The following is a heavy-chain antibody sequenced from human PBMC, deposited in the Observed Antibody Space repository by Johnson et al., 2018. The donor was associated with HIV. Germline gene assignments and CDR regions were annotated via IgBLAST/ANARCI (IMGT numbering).Heavy chain of an antibody. CDR2: IRSKAYGGTT. CDR3: TREAGTMVQWLVSSAFDI. J-gene: IGHJ3*02. CDR1: GFIFGDYA. V-gene: IGHV3-49*03. D-gene: IGHD6-19*01. Sequence: VQLVESGGGLVQPGRSLRLSCTASGFIFGDYAMSWFRQAPGKGLEWVGFIRSKAYGGTTEYAASVKGRFTISRDDSKSIAYLQMNSLKTEDTAVYYCTREAGTMVQWLVSSAFDIWGQGTMVTVSS.